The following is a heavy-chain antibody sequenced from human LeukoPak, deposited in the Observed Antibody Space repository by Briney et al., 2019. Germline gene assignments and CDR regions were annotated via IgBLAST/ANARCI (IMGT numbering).Heavy chain of an antibody. V-gene: IGHV3-21*01. D-gene: IGHD5-12*01. CDR1: GFTFRTYG. CDR2: ISGSGVYM. CDR3: VSASSGYDNFDH. J-gene: IGHJ4*02. Sequence: GGSLRLSCAASGFTFRTYGMNWVRQAPGKGLEWVSSISGSGVYMFQADSVRGRFTISRDNAKKLLFLQMNSLRSEDTGVYYCVSASSGYDNFDHWGQGILVTVSS.